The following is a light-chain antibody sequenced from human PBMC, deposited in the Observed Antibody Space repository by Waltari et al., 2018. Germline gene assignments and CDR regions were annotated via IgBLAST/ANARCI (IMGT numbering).Light chain of an antibody. CDR3: QQYENSPLT. CDR1: QNITNNY. CDR2: DSS. J-gene: IGKJ4*01. V-gene: IGKV3-20*01. Sequence: EVILTQSPDTLSLSPGARATLSCRASQNITNNYLAWYQQKPGLAPRPLLYDSSSRATGVPDRFSGSGSGTDFTLTIGRLEPEDYAVYYCQQYENSPLTFGGGTQVETK.